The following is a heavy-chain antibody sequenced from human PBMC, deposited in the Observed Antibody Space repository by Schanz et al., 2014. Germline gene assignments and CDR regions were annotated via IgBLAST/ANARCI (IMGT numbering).Heavy chain of an antibody. V-gene: IGHV4-4*02. D-gene: IGHD3-10*01. CDR2: IYHSGRT. CDR1: GGSISSSNW. CDR3: ARGAGGGSGTYYGAYYNYYYMDV. J-gene: IGHJ6*03. Sequence: QVQLQESGPGLVKPSGTLSLTCAVSGGSISSSNWWSWVRQPPGKGLEWIGEIYHSGRTNYNPSLKRRVTISVDKANNEFSLKLSSVTAADTAVYYCARGAGGGSGTYYGAYYNYYYMDVWGKGTTVTVS.